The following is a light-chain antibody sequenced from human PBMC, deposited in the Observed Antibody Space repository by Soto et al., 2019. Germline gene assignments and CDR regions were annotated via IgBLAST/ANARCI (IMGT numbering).Light chain of an antibody. CDR3: AVWDGNLRGPGL. J-gene: IGLJ3*02. CDR2: TFN. Sequence: QSVLTQPPSASGTPGQGVTISCSGGTSNIGSNYVYWYQQFPGTAPKLLIHTFNKRPPGVPERFSGSKSGTSASLTISGIRSEDEAVYYCAVWDGNLRGPGLFGGGTKLTVL. V-gene: IGLV1-47*02. CDR1: TSNIGSNY.